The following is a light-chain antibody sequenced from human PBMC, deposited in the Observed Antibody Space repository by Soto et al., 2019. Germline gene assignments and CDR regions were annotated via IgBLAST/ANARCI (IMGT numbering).Light chain of an antibody. CDR1: QSVSSSY. Sequence: EIVLTQSPGTLSLSPGERATLSCRASQSVSSSYLAWYQQKPGQAPRPLIYGASIRATGIPARFSGSGSGTDFTLTISRLEPEDFAVYYCQQYGSSPYTFGQGTKLEIK. V-gene: IGKV3-20*01. CDR3: QQYGSSPYT. CDR2: GAS. J-gene: IGKJ2*01.